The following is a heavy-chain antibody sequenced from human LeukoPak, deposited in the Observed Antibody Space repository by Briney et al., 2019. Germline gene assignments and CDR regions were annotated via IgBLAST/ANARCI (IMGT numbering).Heavy chain of an antibody. J-gene: IGHJ5*02. CDR2: IYHSGST. Sequence: PSQTLSLTCTVSGGSISSGGYYWSWIRQPPGKGLEWIGYIYHSGSTYYNPSLKSRVTISVDRSKNQFSLKLSSVTAADTAVYYCARSSYYDFWSGYKSNWFDPWGQGTLVTVSS. V-gene: IGHV4-30-2*01. CDR3: ARSSYYDFWSGYKSNWFDP. CDR1: GGSISSGGYY. D-gene: IGHD3-3*01.